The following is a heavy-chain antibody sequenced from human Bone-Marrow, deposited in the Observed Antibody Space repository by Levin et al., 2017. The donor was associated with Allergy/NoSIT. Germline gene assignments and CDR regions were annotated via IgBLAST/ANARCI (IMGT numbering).Heavy chain of an antibody. D-gene: IGHD6-19*01. V-gene: IGHV3-43*01. CDR1: GFTFNDYT. CDR2: ISWDASTT. J-gene: IGHJ4*02. Sequence: GESLKISCAASGFTFNDYTMHWVRQAPQRGLEWVSLISWDASTTYYADSVRGRFTISRDNSKNALYLQMNSLTTEDTALYYCAKDLSPRIAVTGNIEYWGQGNLVTVSS. CDR3: AKDLSPRIAVTGNIEY.